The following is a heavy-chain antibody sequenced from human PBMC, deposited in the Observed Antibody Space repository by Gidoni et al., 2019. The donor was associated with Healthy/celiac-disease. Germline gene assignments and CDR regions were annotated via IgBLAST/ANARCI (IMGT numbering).Heavy chain of an antibody. CDR1: GFTFGDYA. CDR3: TRVVDVSCYYLECLAFDI. J-gene: IGHJ3*02. Sequence: EVQLVESGGGLVQPGRSLRLSCTASGFTFGDYAMSWVRQAPGKGLEWVGFIRSKAYGGTTEYAASVKGRFTISRDDSKSIAYLQMNSLKTEDTAVYYCTRVVDVSCYYLECLAFDIWGQGTMVTVSS. CDR2: IRSKAYGGTT. D-gene: IGHD2-2*01. V-gene: IGHV3-49*04.